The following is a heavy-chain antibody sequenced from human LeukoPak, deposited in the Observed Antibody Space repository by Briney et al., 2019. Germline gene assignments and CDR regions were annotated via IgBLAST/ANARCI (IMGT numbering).Heavy chain of an antibody. J-gene: IGHJ4*02. CDR1: GFTFSSYS. CDR2: ISSSSSYI. V-gene: IGHV3-21*01. D-gene: IGHD6-19*01. Sequence: GGSLRLSCAASGFTFSSYSMNWVRQAPGKGLEWVSSISSSSSYIYYADSVKGRFTISRDNAKNSLYLQMNSLRAEDTAVYYCARDESIAVAGPDFDYWGQGTLVTVSS. CDR3: ARDESIAVAGPDFDY.